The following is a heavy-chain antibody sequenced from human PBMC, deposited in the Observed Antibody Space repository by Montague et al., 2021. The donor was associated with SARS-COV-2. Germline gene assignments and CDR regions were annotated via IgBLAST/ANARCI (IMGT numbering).Heavy chain of an antibody. J-gene: IGHJ6*02. Sequence: SETLSLTCAVYGGSFSGYYWSWTRQPPGKGLEWIGEINHSGSTNYNPSLKSRVTISVDTSKNQFSLKLSSVTAADTAVYYCARGRLILLWFGELLSGGDYYGMDVWGQGTTVTVSS. CDR3: ARGRLILLWFGELLSGGDYYGMDV. CDR2: INHSGST. CDR1: GGSFSGYY. D-gene: IGHD3-10*01. V-gene: IGHV4-34*01.